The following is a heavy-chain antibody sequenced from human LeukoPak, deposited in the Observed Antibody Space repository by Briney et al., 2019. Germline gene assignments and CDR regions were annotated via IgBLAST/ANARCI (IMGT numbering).Heavy chain of an antibody. J-gene: IGHJ4*02. CDR2: INPNSGVT. CDR3: ATSVLLVVY. CDR1: GYTFSAYY. V-gene: IGHV1-2*02. Sequence: ASVKVSCKASGYTFSAYYIHWVRQAPGQGLEWMGWINPNSGVTNYPQKFQGRVTMTRDTSITTAYMALSSLRSDDTAVYCCATSVLLVVYWGQGTLVTVSS. D-gene: IGHD2-8*02.